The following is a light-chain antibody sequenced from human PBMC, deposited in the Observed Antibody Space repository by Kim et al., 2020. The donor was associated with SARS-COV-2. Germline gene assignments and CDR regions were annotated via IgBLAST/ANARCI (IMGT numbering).Light chain of an antibody. V-gene: IGLV3-1*01. Sequence: SYELTQPPSVSVSPGQTASITCSGDKLGDKYVCWYQHKPGQSPVRVIYDDNKRPSGIPERFSGSNSGNTATLTIRGTQAMDEADYYCQAWVSSTYVFGTG. J-gene: IGLJ1*01. CDR1: KLGDKY. CDR2: DDN. CDR3: QAWVSSTYV.